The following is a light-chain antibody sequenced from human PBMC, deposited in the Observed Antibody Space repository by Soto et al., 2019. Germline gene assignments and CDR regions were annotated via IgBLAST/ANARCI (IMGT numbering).Light chain of an antibody. CDR2: GAS. CDR1: QSVSSSY. Sequence: ESVWTQSPGTLSLSPGERATLSFRASQSVSSSYLAWYQQKPGQAPRLLIYGASSTATGIPDRFSGSGSGTDFTLTISSLEPEDFAVYYCQQYGSSPETFGQGTKVDIK. CDR3: QQYGSSPET. J-gene: IGKJ1*01. V-gene: IGKV3-20*01.